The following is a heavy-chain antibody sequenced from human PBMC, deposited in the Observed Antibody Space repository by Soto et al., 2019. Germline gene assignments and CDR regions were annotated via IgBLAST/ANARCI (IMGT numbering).Heavy chain of an antibody. V-gene: IGHV2-5*01. CDR1: GFSLSAIGAS. CDR2: IYWNDDK. CDR3: VHRLDVAGLAFEP. Sequence: SGPTLVNPTQTLRLTCAFSGFSLSAIGASVGWIRQPPGKALEWLAHIYWNDDKRYSPSLRSRLTISKDTSKNQVVLTLTNMDPADTGTYYCVHRLDVAGLAFEPWGQGTLVIVS. J-gene: IGHJ5*02. D-gene: IGHD3-10*02.